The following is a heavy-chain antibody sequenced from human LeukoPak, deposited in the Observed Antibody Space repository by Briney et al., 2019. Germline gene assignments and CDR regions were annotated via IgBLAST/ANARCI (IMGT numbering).Heavy chain of an antibody. CDR2: ISSGGSTV. CDR1: GITFSDYY. CDR3: ARAKSYYDSSGFLAFFDY. J-gene: IGHJ4*02. V-gene: IGHV3-11*01. D-gene: IGHD3-22*01. Sequence: GGSLRLSCVASGITFSDYYMTWIRQAPGKGLEWVSYISSGGSTVYYPDSMKGRFTISRDNAKNSLYLQMNSLRAEDTAVYYCARAKSYYDSSGFLAFFDYWGQGTLVTVSS.